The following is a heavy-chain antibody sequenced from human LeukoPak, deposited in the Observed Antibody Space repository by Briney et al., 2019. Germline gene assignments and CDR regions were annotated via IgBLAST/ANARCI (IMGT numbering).Heavy chain of an antibody. CDR1: GFTFSSYP. CDR3: ARGFPYDDTTEGYYYLMDV. CDR2: ISYDGNHK. D-gene: IGHD4-17*01. V-gene: IGHV3-30-3*01. Sequence: GGSLRLSCAASGFTFSSYPMHWVRQAPGKGLEWVSLISYDGNHKYYADSVKGRFTISRDNSKNMFYVQINSLRPEDTAVYFCARGFPYDDTTEGYYYLMDVWGQGATVTVSS. J-gene: IGHJ6*02.